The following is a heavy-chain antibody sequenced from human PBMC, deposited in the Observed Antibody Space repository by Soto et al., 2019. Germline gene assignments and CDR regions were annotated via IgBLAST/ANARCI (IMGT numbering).Heavy chain of an antibody. CDR3: AKGRGTIFGVPRHWYGMDV. CDR1: GDSVSSNSAA. Sequence: SQTLSLTCAISGDSVSSNSAAWNWIRQSPSRGLEWLGRTYYRSKWYNDYAVSVKSRITINPDTSKNQFSLQLNSVTPEDTAVYYCAKGRGTIFGVPRHWYGMDVWGQGTTVTVSS. D-gene: IGHD3-3*01. CDR2: TYYRSKWYN. V-gene: IGHV6-1*01. J-gene: IGHJ6*02.